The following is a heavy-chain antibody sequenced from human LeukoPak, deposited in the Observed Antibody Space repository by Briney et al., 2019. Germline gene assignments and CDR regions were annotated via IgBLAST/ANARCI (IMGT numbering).Heavy chain of an antibody. J-gene: IGHJ4*02. Sequence: ETLSLTCAVYGGSFSGYYWSWVRQAPGKGLEWVSAISGSGGSTYYADSVKGRFTISRDNSKNTLYLQMNSLRAEDTAVYYCAKDKVTVYGDPAFDYWGQGTLVTVSS. CDR2: ISGSGGST. CDR1: GGSFSGYY. CDR3: AKDKVTVYGDPAFDY. V-gene: IGHV3-23*01. D-gene: IGHD4-17*01.